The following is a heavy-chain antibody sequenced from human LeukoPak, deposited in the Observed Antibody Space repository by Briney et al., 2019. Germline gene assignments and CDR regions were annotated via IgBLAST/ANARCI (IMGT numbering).Heavy chain of an antibody. V-gene: IGHV3-7*01. D-gene: IGHD2-2*01. CDR2: IKQDGSEK. J-gene: IGHJ4*02. CDR1: GFTFSSYW. Sequence: GGSLRLSCAASGFTFSSYWMSWVRQAPGKGLEWVANIKQDGSEKYYVDSVKGRFTISRDNAKNSLYLQMNSLRAEDTAVYYCARSLYCSSSSCQNWGQGTLVTVSS. CDR3: ARSLYCSSSSCQN.